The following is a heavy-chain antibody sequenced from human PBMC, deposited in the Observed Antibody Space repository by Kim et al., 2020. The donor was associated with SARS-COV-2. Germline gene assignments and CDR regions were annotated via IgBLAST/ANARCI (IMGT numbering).Heavy chain of an antibody. D-gene: IGHD3-10*01. Sequence: GGSLRLSCAASGFTFSNAWMSWVRQAPGKGLEWVGRIKSKTDGGTTDYAAPVKGRFTISRDDSKNTLYLQMNSLKTEDTAVYYCTTELWGSLWFGEVEAFDIWGQGTMVTVSS. J-gene: IGHJ3*02. CDR3: TTELWGSLWFGEVEAFDI. V-gene: IGHV3-15*01. CDR1: GFTFSNAW. CDR2: IKSKTDGGTT.